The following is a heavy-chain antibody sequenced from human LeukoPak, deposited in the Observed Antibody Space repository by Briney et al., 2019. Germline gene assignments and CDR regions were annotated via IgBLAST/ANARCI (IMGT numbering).Heavy chain of an antibody. CDR1: GVTFSCFS. CDR2: IKQDGSER. CDR3: ARAGSHWHYVY. Sequence: GGSLRLSCAAYGVTFSCFSMSWVRQSPTKGLEWVANIKQDGSERYYVDSVKGRFTISRDNAKNSLSLQMNNLRVEDTAVYYCARAGSHWHYVYWGQGTVVTVSS. J-gene: IGHJ4*02. V-gene: IGHV3-7*01. D-gene: IGHD3-10*01.